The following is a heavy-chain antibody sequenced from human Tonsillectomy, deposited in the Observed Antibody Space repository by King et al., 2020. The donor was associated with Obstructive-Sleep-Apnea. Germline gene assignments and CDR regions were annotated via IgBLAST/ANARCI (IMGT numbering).Heavy chain of an antibody. V-gene: IGHV3-15*01. CDR2: IKSKTDGGTT. Sequence: VQLVESGGGLVKPGGSLRLSCAASGFTFSNAWMSWVRQAPGKGREWVGRIKSKTDGGTTDYAAPVKGRFIILRDDSKNTLYLQMNSLKTEDTAVYYCTTDGCSSTSCYDNWFDPWGQGTLVTVSS. D-gene: IGHD2-2*01. J-gene: IGHJ5*02. CDR3: TTDGCSSTSCYDNWFDP. CDR1: GFTFSNAW.